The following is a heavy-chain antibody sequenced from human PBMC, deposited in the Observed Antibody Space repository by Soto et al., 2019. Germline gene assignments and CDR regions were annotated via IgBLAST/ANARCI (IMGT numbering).Heavy chain of an antibody. Sequence: GGSLRLSCAASGFTFRNYGMHWVRQAPGKGLEWVAFIWYDGINKYYGDAVKGRFTISRDNSKNTLHLHMNSLRVEDTAVYYCARDTPPTNLESRGNHLDVWGPGTTVTVSS. CDR3: ARDTPPTNLESRGNHLDV. J-gene: IGHJ6*02. CDR2: IWYDGINK. CDR1: GFTFRNYG. V-gene: IGHV3-33*08. D-gene: IGHD1-1*01.